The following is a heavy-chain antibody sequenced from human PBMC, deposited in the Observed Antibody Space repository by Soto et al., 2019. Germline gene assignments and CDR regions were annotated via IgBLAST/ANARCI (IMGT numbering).Heavy chain of an antibody. D-gene: IGHD6-19*01. V-gene: IGHV3-23*01. CDR3: AKGGAIAVAGPRKHAFEI. CDR1: GFTFSSYA. CDR2: ISGSGGST. J-gene: IGHJ3*02. Sequence: GGSLRLSCAASGFTFSSYAMSWVRQAPGKGLEWVSAISGSGGSTYYADSVKGRFTISRDNSKNTLYLEMNSLRAEDTAVYYCAKGGAIAVAGPRKHAFEIWGQGTMVTVSS.